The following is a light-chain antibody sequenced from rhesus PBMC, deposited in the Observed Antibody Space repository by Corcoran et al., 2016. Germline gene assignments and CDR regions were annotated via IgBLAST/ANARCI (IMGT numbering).Light chain of an antibody. CDR2: KAS. J-gene: IGKJ1*01. CDR1: QSISIW. CDR3: LQYISSPWT. Sequence: DIQMTQSPSSLSASVGDTVTITCRASQSISIWLDWYQQKPGKDPKLLIYKASSLQSGVHARFSGSGSGTDFTLTISSLQPEDFATYYCLQYISSPWTFGQGTKVEIK. V-gene: IGKV1-22*01.